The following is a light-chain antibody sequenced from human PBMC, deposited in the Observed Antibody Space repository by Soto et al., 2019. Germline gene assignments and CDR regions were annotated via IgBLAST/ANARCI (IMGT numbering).Light chain of an antibody. J-gene: IGKJ1*01. CDR3: QQYGTSPRT. V-gene: IGKV3-20*01. Sequence: EIVLTQSPGTLSLSPGERATLSCRASQSVSSSYLAWYQQKPGQAPRLLIYGASARATGIPDRFSVSGSGTDFNLTISRLEPEDFAVYYCQQYGTSPRTFGQGTKVEIK. CDR1: QSVSSSY. CDR2: GAS.